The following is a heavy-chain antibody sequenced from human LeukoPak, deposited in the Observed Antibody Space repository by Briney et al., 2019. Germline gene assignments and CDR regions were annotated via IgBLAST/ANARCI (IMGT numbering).Heavy chain of an antibody. Sequence: GGSLRLSCAASGFTFSSYPMSWVRQAPGKGLEWVSSISGSGGSTYYADSVKGRFTISRDNSKNTLYLQMNSLRAEDTAVYYCANPPTGGVCLWGQGTLVTVSS. CDR2: ISGSGGST. J-gene: IGHJ4*02. CDR3: ANPPTGGVCL. D-gene: IGHD2-8*02. V-gene: IGHV3-23*01. CDR1: GFTFSSYP.